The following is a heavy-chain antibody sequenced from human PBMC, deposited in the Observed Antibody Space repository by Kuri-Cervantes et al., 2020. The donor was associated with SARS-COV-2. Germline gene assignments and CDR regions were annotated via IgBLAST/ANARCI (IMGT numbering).Heavy chain of an antibody. D-gene: IGHD3-22*01. CDR1: GGSISSSNW. J-gene: IGHJ4*02. CDR2: IYHSGST. CDR3: ARWGGQPDSSGPNEL. V-gene: IGHV4-4*02. Sequence: SETLSLTCAVSGGSISSSNWWSWVLQPPGKGLEWIGEIYHSGSTNYNPSLKSRVTISVDKSKNQFSRKLSSVTAADTAGYYCARWGGQPDSSGPNELWGQGTLVTVSS.